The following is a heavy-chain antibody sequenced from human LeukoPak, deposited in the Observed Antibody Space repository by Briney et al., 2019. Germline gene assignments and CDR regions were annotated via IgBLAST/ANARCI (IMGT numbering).Heavy chain of an antibody. J-gene: IGHJ3*02. CDR2: IYYSGST. Sequence: SETLSLTCTVSGGSISSYYWSWIRQPPGKGLEWIGYIYYSGSTNYNPSLKSRVTISVDTSKNQFSLKLSSVTAADTAVYYCASVLYSSSWTDAFDIWGQGTMVTVSS. CDR3: ASVLYSSSWTDAFDI. V-gene: IGHV4-59*12. CDR1: GGSISSYY. D-gene: IGHD6-13*01.